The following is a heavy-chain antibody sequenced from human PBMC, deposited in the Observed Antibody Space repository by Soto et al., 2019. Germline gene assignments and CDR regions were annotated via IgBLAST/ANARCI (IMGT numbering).Heavy chain of an antibody. J-gene: IGHJ4*02. CDR2: ISSSGGST. CDR1: GFTFSSYG. CDR3: AKDITMIVPNY. Sequence: PGGSLRLSCAASGFTFSSYGMTWVRQAPGKGLVWVSGISSSGGSTYYADSVKGRFTISRDNSKNTLYLQMNSLRAEDTAVYYCAKDITMIVPNYWGQGTLVTVSS. V-gene: IGHV3-23*01. D-gene: IGHD3-22*01.